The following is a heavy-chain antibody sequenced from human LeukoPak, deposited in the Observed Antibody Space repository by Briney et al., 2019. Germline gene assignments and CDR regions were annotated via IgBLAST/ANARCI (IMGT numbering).Heavy chain of an antibody. CDR3: AKDPGYRDF. J-gene: IGHJ4*02. CDR2: IGTAGDT. V-gene: IGHV3-13*01. CDR1: GFTFSSYD. Sequence: GGSLRLSCAASGFTFSSYDMHWVRQATGKGLEWVSAIGTAGDTYYPGSVKGRFTISRDNSKNTLYLQMNSLRAEDTAMYYCAKDPGYRDFWGQGTLVTVSS. D-gene: IGHD5-18*01.